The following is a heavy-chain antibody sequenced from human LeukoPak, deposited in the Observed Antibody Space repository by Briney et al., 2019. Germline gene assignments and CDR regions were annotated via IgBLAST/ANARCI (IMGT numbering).Heavy chain of an antibody. J-gene: IGHJ4*02. Sequence: GGSLRLSCAASGSTFSSYGMSWVRQAPGKGLEWVSAISGSGGSTYYADSVKGRFTISRDNSKNTLYLQMNSLRAEDTAVYYCAKDPPAFYGSDTWYFDYWGQGTLVTVSS. CDR2: ISGSGGST. CDR3: AKDPPAFYGSDTWYFDY. V-gene: IGHV3-23*01. CDR1: GSTFSSYG. D-gene: IGHD3-10*01.